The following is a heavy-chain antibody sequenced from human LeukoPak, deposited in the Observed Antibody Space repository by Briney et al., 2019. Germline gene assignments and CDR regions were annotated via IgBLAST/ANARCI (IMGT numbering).Heavy chain of an antibody. J-gene: IGHJ4*02. D-gene: IGHD6-6*01. Sequence: SETLSLTCTVSGGSVSNSLYYWSWIRQPPGTGLEWIGYIYYSGSTSYNPSLKSRVTISVDTSKNQFSLKLSSVTAADTAVYYCARDRISSPPRYFDYWGQGTLVTVSS. V-gene: IGHV4-61*01. CDR1: GGSVSNSLYY. CDR2: IYYSGST. CDR3: ARDRISSPPRYFDY.